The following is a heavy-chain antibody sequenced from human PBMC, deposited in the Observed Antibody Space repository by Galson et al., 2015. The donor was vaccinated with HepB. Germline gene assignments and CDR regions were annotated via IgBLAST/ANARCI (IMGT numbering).Heavy chain of an antibody. CDR2: ISYSGST. D-gene: IGHD1-26*01. Sequence: SETLSLTCTLSGGSISRYSWSWIRQPPGQGLEWTGCISYSGSTSYNPSLKGRVTISVDTAKTEFSLSLSSVTAADTAVYYCARVAPEDAWEFPSRRVDSWGQGNLVTVSS. J-gene: IGHJ4*02. CDR1: GGSISRYS. CDR3: ARVAPEDAWEFPSRRVDS. V-gene: IGHV4-59*01.